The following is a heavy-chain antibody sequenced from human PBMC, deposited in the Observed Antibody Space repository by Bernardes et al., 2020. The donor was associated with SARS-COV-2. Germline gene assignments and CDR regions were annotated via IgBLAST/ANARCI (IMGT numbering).Heavy chain of an antibody. CDR1: GYTFTSYG. D-gene: IGHD3-10*01. Sequence: ASVKVSCKASGYTFTSYGISWVRQAPGQGLEWMGWISAYNGNTNYAQKLQGRVTMTTDTSTSTAYMELRSLRSDDTAVYYCARYGPYLWFGELPYYYYGMDVWGQGTTVTVSS. CDR3: ARYGPYLWFGELPYYYYGMDV. CDR2: ISAYNGNT. J-gene: IGHJ6*02. V-gene: IGHV1-18*01.